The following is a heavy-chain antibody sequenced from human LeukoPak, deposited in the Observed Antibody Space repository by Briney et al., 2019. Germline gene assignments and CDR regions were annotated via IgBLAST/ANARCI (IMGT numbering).Heavy chain of an antibody. Sequence: SVKVSCKATGGTFSSYAISWVRQAPGQGLEWMGGIIPIFGTANYAQKFQGRVTITTDESTSTAYMELSSLRSEDTAVYYCARGEGSGDERDYYYYYMDVWGKGTTVTVSS. CDR2: IIPIFGTA. J-gene: IGHJ6*03. V-gene: IGHV1-69*05. D-gene: IGHD5-12*01. CDR3: ARGEGSGDERDYYYYYMDV. CDR1: GGTFSSYA.